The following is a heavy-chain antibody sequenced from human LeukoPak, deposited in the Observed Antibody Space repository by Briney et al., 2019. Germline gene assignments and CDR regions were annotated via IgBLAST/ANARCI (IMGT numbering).Heavy chain of an antibody. CDR1: GFTFTTYG. V-gene: IGHV1-18*01. CDR2: ISTYDGNT. D-gene: IGHD4-11*01. J-gene: IGHJ6*03. Sequence: ASVKVSCKASGFTFTTYGISWVRQAPGQGLEWMGWISTYDGNTNTDYAQKLQGRVTMTTDTSTSTAYMELSSLRSEDTAVYYCARGDSNYVPMDVWGKGTTVTVSS. CDR3: ARGDSNYVPMDV.